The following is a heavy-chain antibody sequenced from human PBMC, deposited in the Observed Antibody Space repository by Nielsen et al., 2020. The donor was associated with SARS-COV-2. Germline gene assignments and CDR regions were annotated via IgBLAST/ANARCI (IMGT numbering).Heavy chain of an antibody. D-gene: IGHD3-9*01. CDR3: AREPIHYDILTGYYRYYGMDV. V-gene: IGHV3-9*01. CDR1: GFTFDDYA. Sequence: SLKISCAASGFTFDDYAMHWVRQAPGKGLEWVSGISWNSGSIGYADSVKGRFTISRDNAKNSLYLQMNSLRAEDTALYYCAREPIHYDILTGYYRYYGMDVWGQGTTVTVSS. J-gene: IGHJ6*02. CDR2: ISWNSGSI.